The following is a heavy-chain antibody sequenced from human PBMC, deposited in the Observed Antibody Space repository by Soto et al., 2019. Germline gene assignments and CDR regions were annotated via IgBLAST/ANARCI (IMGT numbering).Heavy chain of an antibody. J-gene: IGHJ3*02. CDR2: MNPNSGNT. D-gene: IGHD4-17*01. CDR3: ARLRDGDRFNAFDI. V-gene: IGHV1-8*01. CDR1: GYTFTSYD. Sequence: ASVKVSCKASGYTFTSYDINWVRQATGQGLEWMGWMNPNSGNTGYAQKFQGRVTMTRNTSISTAYMELSSLRAEDTAVYYCARLRDGDRFNAFDIWGQGTMVTVSS.